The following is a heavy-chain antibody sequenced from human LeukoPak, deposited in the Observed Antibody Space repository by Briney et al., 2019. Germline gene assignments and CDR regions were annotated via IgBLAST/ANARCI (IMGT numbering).Heavy chain of an antibody. CDR3: ARDSSGWYGWFDP. V-gene: IGHV4-59*01. D-gene: IGHD6-19*01. CDR2: IYYSGST. Sequence: SETLSLTCTVSGGSISSYYWSWIRQPPGKGLEWIGYIYYSGSTDYNPSLKSRVTISVDTSKNQFSLKLSSVTAADTAVYYCARDSSGWYGWFDPWGQGTLVTISS. J-gene: IGHJ5*02. CDR1: GGSISSYY.